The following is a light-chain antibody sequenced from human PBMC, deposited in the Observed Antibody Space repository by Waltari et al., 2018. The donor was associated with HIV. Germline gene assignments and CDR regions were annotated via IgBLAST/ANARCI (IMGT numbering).Light chain of an antibody. CDR2: GAS. J-gene: IGKJ4*01. CDR3: QQYYSIPHT. CDR1: QSIRSY. V-gene: IGKV1-39*01. Sequence: DIQMTQSPSSLSASVGDRVTITCRANQSIRSYLNWYQQKPGKAPKLLIYGASSLQSGVPSGFSGSGSGTDYTLTISSLQPEDFASYYCQQYYSIPHTFGRGTKVEIK.